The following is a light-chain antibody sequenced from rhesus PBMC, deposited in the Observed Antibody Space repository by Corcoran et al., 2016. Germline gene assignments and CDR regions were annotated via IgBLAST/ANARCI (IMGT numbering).Light chain of an antibody. CDR1: QTIGSS. V-gene: IGKV1-44*02. CDR2: TAS. J-gene: IGKJ4*01. Sequence: DIQMTQSPSSLSASVGDRVTITCRASQTIGSSLAWYQQKTGKVPKLLIYTASSLESGVPSRSRGRGSGTEFTLTISSLQPEDFATYYCQQHNSHPLTFGGGTKVEIK. CDR3: QQHNSHPLT.